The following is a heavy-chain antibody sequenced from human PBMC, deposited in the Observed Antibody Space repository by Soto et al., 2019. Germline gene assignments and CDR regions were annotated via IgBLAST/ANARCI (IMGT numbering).Heavy chain of an antibody. Sequence: QVQLQETGPGLVKASETLSLTCSVSGGSINSYYWSWIRQPPGKGLEWVGYIYYTGSTNYNPSLKSRVTISVDTSKKHFSLKLASVTAADTAEYYCARLDGYSYYMDIWGKGTTVTVSS. CDR1: GGSINSYY. J-gene: IGHJ6*03. V-gene: IGHV4-59*08. D-gene: IGHD2-21*01. CDR2: IYYTGST. CDR3: ARLDGYSYYMDI.